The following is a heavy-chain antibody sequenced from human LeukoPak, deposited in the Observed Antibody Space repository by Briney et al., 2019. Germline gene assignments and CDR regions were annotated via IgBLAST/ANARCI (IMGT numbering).Heavy chain of an antibody. J-gene: IGHJ4*02. D-gene: IGHD3-16*01. CDR1: GFTFSSYW. Sequence: GGSLRLSCAASGFTFSSYWMHWVRQAPGKGLEWVSLISGDGGSTYYADSVKGRFTISRDNSKNSLYLQMNSLRTEDTALYYCAKDGLAGDGFDYWGQGTLVTVSS. V-gene: IGHV3-43*02. CDR3: AKDGLAGDGFDY. CDR2: ISGDGGST.